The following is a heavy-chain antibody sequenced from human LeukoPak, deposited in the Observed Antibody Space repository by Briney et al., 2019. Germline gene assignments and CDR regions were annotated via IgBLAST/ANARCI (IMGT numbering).Heavy chain of an antibody. CDR3: ATIKHGQIFGYFDF. J-gene: IGHJ4*02. CDR1: GASISSHY. V-gene: IGHV4-59*11. CDR2: VIGSVRT. D-gene: IGHD3-16*01. Sequence: SETLSLTCTVSGASISSHYWSWLRQPTGKGLEWIGYVIGSVRTKDNPSLQSRLTLSADTSKNEFSLRLSSVTAADTAVYYCATIKHGQIFGYFDFWGQGIKVTVSS.